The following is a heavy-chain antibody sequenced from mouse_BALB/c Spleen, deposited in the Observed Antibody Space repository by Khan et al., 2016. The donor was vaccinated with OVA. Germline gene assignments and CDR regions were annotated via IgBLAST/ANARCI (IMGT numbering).Heavy chain of an antibody. J-gene: IGHJ3*01. CDR2: ITYSGST. D-gene: IGHD3-3*01. V-gene: IGHV3-2*02. CDR3: ARGRAY. Sequence: EVQLQESGPGLVKPSQSLSLTCTVTGYSITSDYAWNWIRQFPGNKLEWMGYITYSGSTSYIPSLKSRISITRDTSKNQFFLQLNSVPSEDTATYYCARGRAYWGQGTLVTVSA. CDR1: GYSITSDYA.